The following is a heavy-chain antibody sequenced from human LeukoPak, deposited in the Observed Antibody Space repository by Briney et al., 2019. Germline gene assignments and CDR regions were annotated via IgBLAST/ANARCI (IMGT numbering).Heavy chain of an antibody. D-gene: IGHD3-10*01. CDR1: GGSFSSYY. CDR3: ARGMLRGVPFDY. Sequence: SETLSLTCSVSGGSFSSYYWSWIRQPPGKGPEWIGYIYSSGGTNYNSSLKSRVTISVDTSKNQFSLKLTSVTAADTAVYYCARGMLRGVPFDYWGQGTLVTVSS. V-gene: IGHV4-59*01. J-gene: IGHJ4*02. CDR2: IYSSGGT.